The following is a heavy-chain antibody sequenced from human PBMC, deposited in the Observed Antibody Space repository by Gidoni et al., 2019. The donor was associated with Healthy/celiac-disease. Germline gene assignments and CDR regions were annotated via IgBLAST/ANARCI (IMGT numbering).Heavy chain of an antibody. CDR1: GFSLSTSGVG. V-gene: IGHV2-5*02. CDR3: AHSWAYYGGNLLAFDI. Sequence: QITLKESGPTLVKHTQTLTLTCTLSGFSLSTSGVGVGWVSQPPGKALEWLALIYWDDDKRYSPSLKSRLTITKDTSKNQVVLTMTNMDPVDTATYYCAHSWAYYGGNLLAFDIWGQGTMVTVSS. D-gene: IGHD4-17*01. J-gene: IGHJ3*02. CDR2: IYWDDDK.